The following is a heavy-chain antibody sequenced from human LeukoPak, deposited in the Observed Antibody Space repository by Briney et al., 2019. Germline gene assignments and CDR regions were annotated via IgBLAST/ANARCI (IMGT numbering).Heavy chain of an antibody. CDR1: GFTFSTYA. V-gene: IGHV3-23*01. J-gene: IGHJ4*02. Sequence: GGSLRLSCAASGFTFSTYAMNWVRRAPGKGLEWVSAIRGSDGSTYYADSVKGRFTISRDNSKNTLYLQMSSLRAEDTAVYYCAKSLLGYSYGKLDYWGQGTLVTVSS. CDR2: IRGSDGST. CDR3: AKSLLGYSYGKLDY. D-gene: IGHD5-18*01.